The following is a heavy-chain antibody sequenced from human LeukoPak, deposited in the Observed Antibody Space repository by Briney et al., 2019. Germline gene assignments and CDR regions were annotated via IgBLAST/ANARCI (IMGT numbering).Heavy chain of an antibody. CDR1: GFTFSSYS. Sequence: GGSLRLSCAASGFTFSSYSMNWVRQAPGKGLEWVSYISSSGSTMYNADSAKGRFTISRDSAKNSVYLQMHSLSDEGTAVYYCTGSCPTATMYFDSWGQGTLVIVSS. CDR3: TGSCPTATMYFDS. CDR2: ISSSGSTM. V-gene: IGHV3-48*02. J-gene: IGHJ4*02. D-gene: IGHD4-17*01.